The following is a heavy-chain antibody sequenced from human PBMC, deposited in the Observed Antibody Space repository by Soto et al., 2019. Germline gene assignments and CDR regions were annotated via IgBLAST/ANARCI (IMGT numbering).Heavy chain of an antibody. D-gene: IGHD6-19*01. V-gene: IGHV3-64D*06. CDR3: VKSATIAVAATDYFDY. CDR2: VSSNGEST. J-gene: IGHJ4*02. CDR1: RFTFSRYA. Sequence: GGSLRLSCSASRFTFSRYAMHWVRQAPGEGLEYVSGVSSNGESTYHADSVKGRFTISRDNSKNTLYLQMGSMRVEDTAIYYCVKSATIAVAATDYFDYWGQGTLVTVSS.